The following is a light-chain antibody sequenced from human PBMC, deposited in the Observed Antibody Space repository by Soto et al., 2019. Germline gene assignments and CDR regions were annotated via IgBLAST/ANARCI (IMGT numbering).Light chain of an antibody. CDR1: SSDIGAFTF. V-gene: IGLV2-14*03. CDR2: DVN. CDR3: SSYTSSSTHV. Sequence: QSALTQPASVSGSPGQSITISCTGTSSDIGAFTFVSWYQQHPGKVPKLMIFDVNRRPSGVSDRFSGSKSGNTASLTISGLQGKDEGDYYCSSYTSSSTHVFGSGTKLTVL. J-gene: IGLJ1*01.